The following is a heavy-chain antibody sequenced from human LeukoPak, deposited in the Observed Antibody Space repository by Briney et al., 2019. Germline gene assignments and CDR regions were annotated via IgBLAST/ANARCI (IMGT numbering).Heavy chain of an antibody. V-gene: IGHV5-51*01. CDR1: GSSFTSYW. CDR2: IYPGDSDT. D-gene: IGHD6-13*01. CDR3: ARQGSSLYYFDY. J-gene: IGHJ4*02. Sequence: PGESLQISCQGSGSSFTSYWIGWVRQLPGKGLEWMGIIYPGDSDTRYSPSFQGQVTISADKSISTAYLQWSSLKASDTAMYSCARQGSSLYYFDYWGQGTLVTVSS.